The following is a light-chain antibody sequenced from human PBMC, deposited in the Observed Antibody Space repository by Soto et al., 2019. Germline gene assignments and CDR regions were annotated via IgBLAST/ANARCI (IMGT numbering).Light chain of an antibody. Sequence: DIQMTQSPSTLSASVGDRVTITCRASQSTTSWLAWYQQKPGKAPKLLIYDASSLENGVPSRFSGSGSGTVFTLTISSLQPDDYATYYCQQYNRYWTFGQGTKVEVK. V-gene: IGKV1-5*01. J-gene: IGKJ1*01. CDR2: DAS. CDR3: QQYNRYWT. CDR1: QSTTSW.